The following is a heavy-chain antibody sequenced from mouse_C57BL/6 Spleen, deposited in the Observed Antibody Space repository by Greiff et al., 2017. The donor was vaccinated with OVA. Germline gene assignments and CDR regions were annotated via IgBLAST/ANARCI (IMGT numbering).Heavy chain of an antibody. V-gene: IGHV1-52*01. D-gene: IGHD1-1*01. Sequence: VQLQQPGAELVRPGSSVKLSCKASGYTFTSYWMHWVKQRPIQGLEWIGNIDPSDSETHYNQKFKDKATLTVDKSSSTAYMQLSSLTSEDSAVYYCARGDYYGSSRGYYFDYWGQGTTLTVSS. J-gene: IGHJ2*01. CDR3: ARGDYYGSSRGYYFDY. CDR2: IDPSDSET. CDR1: GYTFTSYW.